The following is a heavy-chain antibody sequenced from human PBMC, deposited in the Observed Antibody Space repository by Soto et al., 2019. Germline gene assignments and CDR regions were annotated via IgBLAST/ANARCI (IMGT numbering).Heavy chain of an antibody. J-gene: IGHJ6*02. D-gene: IGHD3-3*01. V-gene: IGHV4-4*07. Sequence: SETLSLTCTVSGGSISSYYWSWIRQPAGKGLEWIGRIYTSGSTNYNPSLKSRVTMSVDTSKNQFSLKLSSVTAADTAVYYCARSVYDFWSGYFHKMGYYYGMDVWGQGTTVTVSS. CDR2: IYTSGST. CDR1: GGSISSYY. CDR3: ARSVYDFWSGYFHKMGYYYGMDV.